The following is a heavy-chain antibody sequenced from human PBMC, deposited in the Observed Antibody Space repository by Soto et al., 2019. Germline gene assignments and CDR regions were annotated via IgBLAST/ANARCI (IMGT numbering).Heavy chain of an antibody. CDR1: GFTFSDYY. Sequence: QVQLVESGGGLVKPGGSLRLSCAASGFTFSDYYMSWIRQAPGQGLEWVSYISSSGSTIYYADSVKGRFTISRDNAKNSLYLQMNSLRAEDTAVYYCARRGYDILTGYYPWGYYYMDVWGKGTTVTVSS. CDR3: ARRGYDILTGYYPWGYYYMDV. CDR2: ISSSGSTI. D-gene: IGHD3-9*01. V-gene: IGHV3-11*01. J-gene: IGHJ6*03.